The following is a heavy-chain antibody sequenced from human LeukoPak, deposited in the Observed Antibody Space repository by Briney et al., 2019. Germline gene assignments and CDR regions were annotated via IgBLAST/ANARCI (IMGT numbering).Heavy chain of an antibody. CDR1: GFTFSTYW. D-gene: IGHD4-17*01. CDR2: IKPDGTET. Sequence: GGSLRLSCAASGFTFSTYWMTWVRQAPGRGLEWVANIKPDGTETSYVDPVRGRFITSRDNAKNSLYLQMNSLRAEDTAVYYCARWVTTSYNGMDGWGQGTTVTVS. CDR3: ARWVTTSYNGMDG. J-gene: IGHJ6*02. V-gene: IGHV3-7*05.